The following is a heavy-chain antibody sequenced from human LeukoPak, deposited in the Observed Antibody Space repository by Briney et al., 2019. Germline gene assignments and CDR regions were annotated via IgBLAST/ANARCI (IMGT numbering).Heavy chain of an antibody. CDR2: ISSSSSSI. CDR3: ARSGYNWNDVIFFDY. CDR1: GFTFSGYT. V-gene: IGHV3-21*01. D-gene: IGHD1-1*01. Sequence: GGSLRLSCAASGFTFSGYTMNWVRQAPGKGVEWVSSISSSSSSIYYADSVKGRFTISRDNAKNSLYLQMNSLRAEDTAVYYCARSGYNWNDVIFFDYWGQGILVTVSS. J-gene: IGHJ4*02.